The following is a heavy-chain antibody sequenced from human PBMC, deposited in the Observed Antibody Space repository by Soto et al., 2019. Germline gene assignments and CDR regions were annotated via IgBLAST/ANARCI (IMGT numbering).Heavy chain of an antibody. CDR3: ARDHDFGSGYWPLGY. D-gene: IGHD3-3*01. CDR2: ISGHNGHT. CDR1: GYKFNTFG. J-gene: IGHJ4*02. Sequence: QVQLVQSGPEVKSPGASVRVSCNASGYKFNTFGISWVRQAPGQGLEWMGWISGHNGHTSYAQKFQARLTMTTDTSTSTAYMELTSLISDDTAVYYCARDHDFGSGYWPLGYWGQGTLVTVSS. V-gene: IGHV1-18*04.